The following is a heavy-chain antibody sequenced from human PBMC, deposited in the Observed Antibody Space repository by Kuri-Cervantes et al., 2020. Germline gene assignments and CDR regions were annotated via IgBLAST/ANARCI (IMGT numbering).Heavy chain of an antibody. D-gene: IGHD2-21*01. V-gene: IGHV3-7*01. Sequence: GESLKISCAASGFTFSHYWMSWVRQAPGKGLEWVANIKEDGSEKYYVDSVKGRFTISRDNAKNSLYLQVNSLRAEDTAVYYCARAAGAYCGGDCHNRFDPWGQGTLVTVSS. J-gene: IGHJ5*02. CDR2: IKEDGSEK. CDR3: ARAAGAYCGGDCHNRFDP. CDR1: GFTFSHYW.